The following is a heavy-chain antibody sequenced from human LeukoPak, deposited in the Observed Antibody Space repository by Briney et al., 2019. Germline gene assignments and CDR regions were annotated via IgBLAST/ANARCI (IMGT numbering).Heavy chain of an antibody. CDR2: ITSTTTYT. CDR3: AKDKYSPFDY. V-gene: IGHV3-21*01. D-gene: IGHD5-18*01. J-gene: IGHJ4*02. CDR1: GFIFNTFG. Sequence: GGSLRLSCSASGFIFNTFGMNWVRQAPGKGLEWVSSITSTTTYTYYADSVKGRFTISRDSSKNTLYLQMNSLRAEDTAVYYCAKDKYSPFDYWGQGTLVTVSS.